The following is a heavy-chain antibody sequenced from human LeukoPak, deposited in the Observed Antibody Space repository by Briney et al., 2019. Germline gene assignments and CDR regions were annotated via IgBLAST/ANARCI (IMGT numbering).Heavy chain of an antibody. V-gene: IGHV3-64*02. Sequence: GGSLRLSCAASGFTFSSFAMHWVRQAPGKQLEYVSAICSNGGCTYYADSVKGRFTISRDNSKNTLYLQMGSLRAEDMAVYYCARWGYYSNYDYWGQGTLVTVSS. CDR3: ARWGYYSNYDY. D-gene: IGHD4-11*01. CDR2: ICSNGGCT. CDR1: GFTFSSFA. J-gene: IGHJ4*02.